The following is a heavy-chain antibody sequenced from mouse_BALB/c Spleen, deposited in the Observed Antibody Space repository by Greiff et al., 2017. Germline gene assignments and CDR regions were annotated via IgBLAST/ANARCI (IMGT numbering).Heavy chain of an antibody. J-gene: IGHJ3*01. CDR1: GYTFTSYW. V-gene: IGHV1-7*01. D-gene: IGHD2-14*01. CDR3: AAYYRSPFAY. Sequence: VQLQQSGAELAKPGASVKMSCKASGYTFTSYWMHWVKQRPGQGLEWIGYINPSTGYTEYNQKFKDKATLTADKSSSTAYMQLSSLTSEDSAVYYCAAYYRSPFAYWGQGTLVTVSA. CDR2: INPSTGYT.